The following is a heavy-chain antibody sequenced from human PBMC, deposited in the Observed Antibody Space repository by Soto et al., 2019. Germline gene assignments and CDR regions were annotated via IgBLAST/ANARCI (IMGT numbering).Heavy chain of an antibody. J-gene: IGHJ4*02. CDR3: AREEYYYDSSGYYHVYFDY. V-gene: IGHV1-18*04. CDR2: ISAYNGNT. D-gene: IGHD3-22*01. Sequence: GASVKVSFKASGYTFTSYGISWVRQAPGQGLEWMGWISAYNGNTNYAQKLQGRVTMTTDTSTSTAYMELRSLRSDDTAVYYCAREEYYYDSSGYYHVYFDYWSQGTLVTVSS. CDR1: GYTFTSYG.